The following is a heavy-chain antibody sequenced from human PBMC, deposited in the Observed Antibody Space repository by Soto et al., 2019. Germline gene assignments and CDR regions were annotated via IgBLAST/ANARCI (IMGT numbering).Heavy chain of an antibody. J-gene: IGHJ4*02. Sequence: EVQLVESGGGLVKPGGSLRLSCAASGFTFSDYSMNWVRQAPGKGLEWVSSITSSSSYIYYADSLKGRFTISRHNAKNTLYLRIIGLRAEYTCGDYCASHPWDNSGYSCYFDYWGQGTVVTVSS. CDR3: ASHPWDNSGYSCYFDY. CDR1: GFTFSDYS. V-gene: IGHV3-21*01. CDR2: ITSSSSYI. D-gene: IGHD3-22*01.